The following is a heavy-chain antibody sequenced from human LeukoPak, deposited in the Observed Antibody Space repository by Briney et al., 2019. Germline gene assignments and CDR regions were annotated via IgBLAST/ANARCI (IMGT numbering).Heavy chain of an antibody. Sequence: SETLSLTCTVSGGSISSYYWSWIRQPPGKGLEWIGYRYYSGSTDYIPSLESRVTITVDTSKNQISLKLRSVAAADTAVYYCARGELGEFDYWGQGILVTVSS. D-gene: IGHD3-10*01. CDR3: ARGELGEFDY. J-gene: IGHJ4*02. V-gene: IGHV4-59*01. CDR1: GGSISSYY. CDR2: RYYSGST.